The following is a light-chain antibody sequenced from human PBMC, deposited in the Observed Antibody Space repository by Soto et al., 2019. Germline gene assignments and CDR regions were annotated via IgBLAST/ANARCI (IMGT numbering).Light chain of an antibody. CDR1: QSVGTN. V-gene: IGKV3-15*01. J-gene: IGKJ4*01. CDR2: CAS. CDR3: QQYDNWPPLT. Sequence: EIVMTQSPATLSVSPGESATLSCRASQSVGTNLAWYQQKPGQAPGLLISCASTRATGIPARFSGSGSGTEFTLTISSLQSEDFAIYYCQQYDNWPPLTFGGGTKLEIK.